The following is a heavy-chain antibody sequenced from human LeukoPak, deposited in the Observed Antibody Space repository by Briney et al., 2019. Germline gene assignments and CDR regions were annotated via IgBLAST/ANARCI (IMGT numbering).Heavy chain of an antibody. CDR1: GYPFTTYW. Sequence: GESLKISCKGSGYPFTTYWIGWVRQMPGKGLEWMGVVYPADSYTRYSPSFQGQVTISADKSISTAYLQWNSMKASDSAMYFCVRQGDGSGWLFHYWGQGTLVTVSS. V-gene: IGHV5-51*01. J-gene: IGHJ4*02. D-gene: IGHD6-19*01. CDR2: VYPADSYT. CDR3: VRQGDGSGWLFHY.